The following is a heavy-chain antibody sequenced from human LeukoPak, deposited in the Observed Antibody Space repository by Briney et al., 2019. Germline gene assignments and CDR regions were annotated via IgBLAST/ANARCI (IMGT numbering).Heavy chain of an antibody. CDR3: ARDAVDTAMPYPNWFDP. D-gene: IGHD5-18*01. CDR1: GFTFSSYW. Sequence: PGGSLRLSCAASGFTFSSYWMSWVRQAPGKGLEWVANIKQDGSERYYVDSVKGRFTISRDNAKNSLYLQMNSLRAEDTAVYYCARDAVDTAMPYPNWFDPWGQGTLVTVSS. CDR2: IKQDGSER. V-gene: IGHV3-7*01. J-gene: IGHJ5*02.